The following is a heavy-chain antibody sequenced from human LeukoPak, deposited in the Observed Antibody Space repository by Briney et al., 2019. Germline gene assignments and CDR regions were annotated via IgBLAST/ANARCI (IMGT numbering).Heavy chain of an antibody. CDR2: IYPGDSDT. V-gene: IGHV5-51*01. Sequence: GESLKISCKVSGYSFTRYWIGWVRQMPGKGLEWMGIIYPGDSDTRYSPSLQGQVTMSVDKSSSTAYLQWSSLKASDSAMYYCARSGWFGELDFDYWGQGTLVTVSS. CDR1: GYSFTRYW. CDR3: ARSGWFGELDFDY. J-gene: IGHJ4*02. D-gene: IGHD3-10*01.